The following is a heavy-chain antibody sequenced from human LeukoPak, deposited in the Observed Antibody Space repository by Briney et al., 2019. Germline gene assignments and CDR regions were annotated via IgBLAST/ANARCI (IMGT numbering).Heavy chain of an antibody. CDR3: AREFDDGSPRFDY. V-gene: IGHV1-2*02. Sequence: ASVKVSCKASGYTFTGYYMHWVRQAPGQGLEWMGCINPHSGGTNYAQKFQGRVTMTRDSSITTAYMELSRLRSDDTAVFYCAREFDDGSPRFDYWGQGSLVTVSS. CDR2: INPHSGGT. J-gene: IGHJ4*02. D-gene: IGHD1-1*01. CDR1: GYTFTGYY.